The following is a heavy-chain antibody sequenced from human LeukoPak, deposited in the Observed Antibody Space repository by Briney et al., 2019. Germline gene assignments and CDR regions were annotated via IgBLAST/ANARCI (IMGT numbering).Heavy chain of an antibody. CDR1: GFTFSSYA. J-gene: IGHJ3*02. Sequence: PGGSLRLSCSASGFTFSSYAMHWVRQAPGKGLEYVSAISSNGGSTYYADSVKGRFTISRDNSKNTLYLQMSSLRAEDTAVYYCVKGHSSGWYGGQAFDIWGQRTMVTVSS. CDR3: VKGHSSGWYGGQAFDI. V-gene: IGHV3-64D*09. D-gene: IGHD6-19*01. CDR2: ISSNGGST.